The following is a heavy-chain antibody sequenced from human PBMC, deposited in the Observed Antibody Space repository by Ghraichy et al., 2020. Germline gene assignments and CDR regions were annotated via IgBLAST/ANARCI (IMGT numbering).Heavy chain of an antibody. CDR2: ISWNSGSI. CDR3: AKDIWGAAATHYYYYYGMDV. D-gene: IGHD3-16*01. CDR1: GFTFDDYA. Sequence: GGSLRLSCAASGFTFDDYAMHWVRQAPGKGLEWVSGISWNSGSIGYADSVKGRFTISRDNAKNSLYLQMNSLRAEDTALYYCAKDIWGAAATHYYYYYGMDVWGQGTTVTVSS. J-gene: IGHJ6*02. V-gene: IGHV3-9*01.